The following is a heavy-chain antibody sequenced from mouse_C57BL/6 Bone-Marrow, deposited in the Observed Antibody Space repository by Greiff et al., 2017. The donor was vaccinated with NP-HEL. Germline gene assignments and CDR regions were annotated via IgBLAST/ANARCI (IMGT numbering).Heavy chain of an antibody. V-gene: IGHV5-4*01. Sequence: EVHLVESGGGLVKPGGSLKLSCAASGFTFSSYAMSWVRQTPEKRLEWVATISDGGSYTYYPDNVKGRFTISRDNAKNNLYLQMSHLKSEDTAMYYCAIYGSSPYWYFDVWGTGTTVTVSS. J-gene: IGHJ1*03. CDR1: GFTFSSYA. CDR2: ISDGGSYT. CDR3: AIYGSSPYWYFDV. D-gene: IGHD1-1*01.